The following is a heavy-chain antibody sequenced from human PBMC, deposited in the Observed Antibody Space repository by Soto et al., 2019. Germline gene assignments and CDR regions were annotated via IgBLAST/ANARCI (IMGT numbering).Heavy chain of an antibody. CDR3: AKDLSSLGWLALGAPFDS. V-gene: IGHV3-23*01. CDR2: ISANGRNA. J-gene: IGHJ4*02. D-gene: IGHD3-22*01. CDR1: RFTFSSYA. Sequence: AGSLRISSAASRFTFSSYAMSWVRKAPGKGLEWLSSISANGRNAYYADSVKGRFTISRDRSKNTLYLQLDSLRVEDTAIYFCAKDLSSLGWLALGAPFDSWGQGTLVTVSS.